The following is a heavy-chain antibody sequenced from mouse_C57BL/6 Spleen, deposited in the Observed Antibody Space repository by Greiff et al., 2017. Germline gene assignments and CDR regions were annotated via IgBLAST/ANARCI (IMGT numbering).Heavy chain of an antibody. CDR3: ARPYGNYGYFDV. D-gene: IGHD2-10*02. V-gene: IGHV5-4*01. CDR2: ISDGGSYT. Sequence: EVQLQQSGGGLVKPGGSLKLSCAASGFTFSSYAMSWVRQTPEKRLEWVATISDGGSYTYYPDNVKGRFTISRDNAKNNLYLQMSHLKSEDTAMYYCARPYGNYGYFDVWGTGTTVTVSS. J-gene: IGHJ1*03. CDR1: GFTFSSYA.